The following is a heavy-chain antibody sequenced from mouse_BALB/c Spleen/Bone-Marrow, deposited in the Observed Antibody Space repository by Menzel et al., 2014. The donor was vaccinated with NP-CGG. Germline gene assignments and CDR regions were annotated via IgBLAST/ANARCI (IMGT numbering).Heavy chain of an antibody. Sequence: EVKLMESGGGLVQPGGSLRLSCATSGFTFTDYYMNWVRQPPGKALEWLGFIRNKANGYTTEYSASVKSRFTISRDNSQHILYLQMNTLRADASATYYCARDKGRVFFDYWGQGTTLTVSS. CDR3: ARDKGRVFFDY. CDR2: IRNKANGYTT. J-gene: IGHJ2*01. CDR1: GFTFTDYY. V-gene: IGHV7-3*02.